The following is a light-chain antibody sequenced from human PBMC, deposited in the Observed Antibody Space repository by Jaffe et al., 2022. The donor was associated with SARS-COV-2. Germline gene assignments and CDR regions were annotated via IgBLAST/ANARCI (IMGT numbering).Light chain of an antibody. J-gene: IGKJ1*01. CDR2: KAS. Sequence: DIQMTQSPSTLSASVGDRVTITCRASQSISSWLAWYQQKPGEAPKVLIYKASSLESGVPSRFSGSGSGTEFTLTISSLQPDDFATYYCQQYGSYWTFGQGTKVEIK. CDR3: QQYGSYWT. CDR1: QSISSW. V-gene: IGKV1-5*03.